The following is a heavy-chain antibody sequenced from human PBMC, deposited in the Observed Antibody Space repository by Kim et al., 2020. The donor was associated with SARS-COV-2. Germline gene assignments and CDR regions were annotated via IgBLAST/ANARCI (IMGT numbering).Heavy chain of an antibody. V-gene: IGHV3-15*01. J-gene: IGHJ5*01. CDR2: IKSKIDGGAT. Sequence: GGSLRLSCAASGFTFSHAWMTWVRQAPGKGLNWVGHIKSKIDGGATDYAASVKGRFTISRDDSKNTLYLQISSLRTEDTAVYYCVGDKRLGQWDLRGTWLDPWGQGTLVTVSS. CDR1: GFTFSHAW. D-gene: IGHD1-26*01. CDR3: VGDKRLGQWDLRGTWLDP.